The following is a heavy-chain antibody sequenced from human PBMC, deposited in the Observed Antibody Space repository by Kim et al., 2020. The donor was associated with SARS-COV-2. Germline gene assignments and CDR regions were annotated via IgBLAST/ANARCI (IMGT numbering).Heavy chain of an antibody. CDR2: ISSSSSYI. CDR1: GFTFSSYS. Sequence: GGSLRLSCAASGFTFSSYSMNWVRQAPGKGLEWVSSISSSSSYIYYADSVKGRFTISRDNAKNSLYLQMNSLRAEDTAVYYCARVPGGTGSGSYYPYYYYYGMDVWGQGTTVTVSS. D-gene: IGHD3-10*01. CDR3: ARVPGGTGSGSYYPYYYYYGMDV. J-gene: IGHJ6*02. V-gene: IGHV3-21*01.